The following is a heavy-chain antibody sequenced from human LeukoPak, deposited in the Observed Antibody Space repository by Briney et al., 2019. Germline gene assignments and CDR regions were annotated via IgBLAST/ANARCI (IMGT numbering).Heavy chain of an antibody. CDR2: IIPIFGTA. CDR3: ATSRYCSNGVCPFDY. V-gene: IGHV1-69*13. Sequence: ASVKVSCKASGGTFSSYAISWVRQAPGQGLEWMGGIIPIFGTANYAQKFQGRVTITADESTSTAYMELSSLRSEDTAVYYCATSRYCSNGVCPFDYWGQGTLVTVSS. CDR1: GGTFSSYA. J-gene: IGHJ4*02. D-gene: IGHD2-8*01.